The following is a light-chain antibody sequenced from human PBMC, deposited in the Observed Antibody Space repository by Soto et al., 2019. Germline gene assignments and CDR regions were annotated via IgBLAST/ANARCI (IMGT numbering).Light chain of an antibody. CDR2: GAS. CDR3: QQYGSSGT. V-gene: IGKV3-20*01. J-gene: IGKJ1*01. CDR1: QSVSNNY. Sequence: IVMTQSPGTLSLSPGERATLSRIASQSVSNNYLAWYHQKPGQAPRLLIYGASNRATGIPDRLSGSGSGTDFTLTISRLEPEDFAVYYCQQYGSSGTFGQGTKVDIK.